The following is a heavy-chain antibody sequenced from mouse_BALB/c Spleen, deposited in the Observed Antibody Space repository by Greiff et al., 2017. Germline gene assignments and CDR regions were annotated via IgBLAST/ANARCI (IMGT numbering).Heavy chain of an antibody. CDR3: ARQGTTVVAPGDY. V-gene: IGHV5-9-3*01. D-gene: IGHD1-1*01. CDR1: GFTFSSYA. Sequence: DVQLVESGGGLVKPGGSLKLSCAASGFTFSSYAMSWVRQTPEKRLEWVATISSGGSYTYYPDSVKGRFTISRDNAKNTLYLQMSSLRSEDTAMYYCARQGTTVVAPGDYWGQGTTLTVSS. J-gene: IGHJ2*01. CDR2: ISSGGSYT.